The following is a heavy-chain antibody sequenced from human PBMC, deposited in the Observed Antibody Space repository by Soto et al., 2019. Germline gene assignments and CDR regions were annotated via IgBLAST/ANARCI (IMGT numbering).Heavy chain of an antibody. J-gene: IGHJ6*02. CDR1: GFTFSSYA. V-gene: IGHV3-23*01. CDR3: AKARPPQQLAPYYYYGMDV. Sequence: EVQLLESGGGLVQPGGSLRLSCAASGFTFSSYAMSWVRQAPGKGLEWVSAISGSGGSTYYADSVKGRFTISRDNSKNTLYLQMNSLRAEDTAVYYCAKARPPQQLAPYYYYGMDVWGQGTTVTVSS. D-gene: IGHD6-13*01. CDR2: ISGSGGST.